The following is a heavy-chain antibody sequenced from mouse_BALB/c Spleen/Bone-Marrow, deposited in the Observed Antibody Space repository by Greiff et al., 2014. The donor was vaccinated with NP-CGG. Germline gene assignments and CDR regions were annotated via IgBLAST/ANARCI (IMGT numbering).Heavy chain of an antibody. CDR1: GYTFTDYN. Sequence: DVQLQESGAELVKPGASVKLSCKASGYTFTDYNMDWVKQSHGKSLEWIGDINPNYDSTSYNQKFKGKATLPVDKSSSTAYMELRSLTSEDTAVYYCARRDGYDSYFDYWGQGTTLPVSS. J-gene: IGHJ2*01. CDR2: INPNYDST. D-gene: IGHD2-2*01. V-gene: IGHV1-18*01. CDR3: ARRDGYDSYFDY.